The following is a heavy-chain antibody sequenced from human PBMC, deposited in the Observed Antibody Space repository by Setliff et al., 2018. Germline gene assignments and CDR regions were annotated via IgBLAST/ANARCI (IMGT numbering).Heavy chain of an antibody. Sequence: SGPTLVNPTETLTLTCTVSGFSLSNARMGVSWIRQPPGKTLEWLAHIFSNDEKSYSTSLESRLTISKDTSKSQVVLTRTNMDPADTATYYCARYYYDSSAYYPFLYWGQGMLVTVSS. CDR3: ARYYYDSSAYYPFLY. CDR2: IFSNDEK. CDR1: GFSLSNARMG. V-gene: IGHV2-26*01. J-gene: IGHJ4*02. D-gene: IGHD3-22*01.